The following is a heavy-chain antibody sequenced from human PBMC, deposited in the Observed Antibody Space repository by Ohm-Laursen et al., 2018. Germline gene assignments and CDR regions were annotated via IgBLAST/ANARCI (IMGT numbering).Heavy chain of an antibody. Sequence: GTLSFTCTVYGESFSGSYCSWIRQPPGKGLEWIGEINHRGTTNYKSSLKSRVTISVDTSKNQLSLELTSVTAADTAVYYCVRGGPGGTPDDYWGQGTLVTVSS. CDR1: GESFSGSY. J-gene: IGHJ4*02. D-gene: IGHD1-7*01. CDR3: VRGGPGGTPDDY. V-gene: IGHV4-34*01. CDR2: INHRGTT.